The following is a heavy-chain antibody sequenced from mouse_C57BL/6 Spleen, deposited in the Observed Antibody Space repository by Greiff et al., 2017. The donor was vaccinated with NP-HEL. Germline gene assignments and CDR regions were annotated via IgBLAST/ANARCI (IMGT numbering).Heavy chain of an antibody. CDR3: ARRGGNYVNYAMDY. CDR1: GYTFTSYW. CDR2: IYPSDSET. Sequence: QVQLQQPGAELVRPGSSVKLSCKASGYTFTSYWMDWVKQRPGQGLEWIGNIYPSDSETHYNQKFKDKATLTVDKSSSTAYMQLSSLTSEDSAVYYCARRGGNYVNYAMDYWGQGTSVTVSS. V-gene: IGHV1-61*01. D-gene: IGHD2-1*01. J-gene: IGHJ4*01.